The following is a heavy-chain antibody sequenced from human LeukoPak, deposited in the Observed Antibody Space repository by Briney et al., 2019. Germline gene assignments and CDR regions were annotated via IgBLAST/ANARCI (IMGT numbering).Heavy chain of an antibody. CDR1: GDSISGADYY. J-gene: IGHJ5*02. CDR3: ARGGGGSSTVTTYWFDP. CDR2: VYYSGST. D-gene: IGHD4-17*01. V-gene: IGHV4-30-4*01. Sequence: SETLSLTCTVSGDSISGADYYWSWIRQPPGKGLEWIAYVYYSGSTYYNPSLKSRLTISVDTSKNQFSLKLNAVTAADTAVYYCARGGGGSSTVTTYWFDPWGQGALVTVSS.